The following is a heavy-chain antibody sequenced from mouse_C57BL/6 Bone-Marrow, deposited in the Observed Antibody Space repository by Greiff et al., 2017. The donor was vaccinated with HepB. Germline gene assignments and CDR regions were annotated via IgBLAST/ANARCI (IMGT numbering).Heavy chain of an antibody. Sequence: EVQREESGGGLVKPGGSLKLSCAASGFTFSSYAMSWVRQTPEKRLEWVATISDGGSYTYYPDNVKGRFTISRDNAKNNLYLQMSQLKSEDTAMYYCARDGDYGYDGDWGQGTLVTVSA. CDR2: ISDGGSYT. D-gene: IGHD2-2*01. CDR1: GFTFSSYA. J-gene: IGHJ3*01. CDR3: ARDGDYGYDGD. V-gene: IGHV5-4*01.